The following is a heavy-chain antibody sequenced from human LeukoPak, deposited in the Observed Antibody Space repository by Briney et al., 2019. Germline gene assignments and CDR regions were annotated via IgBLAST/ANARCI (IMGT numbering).Heavy chain of an antibody. D-gene: IGHD3-16*01. CDR2: ISYDGDNG. CDR3: ARVRGGRSWYYYGMDV. J-gene: IGHJ6*02. Sequence: GGSLRLSCAASGFTFSNFAMHWVRQAPGKGLEWVAVISYDGDNGYYADSVKGQFTISRDNSKDRLYLQMNSLRPEDTAMYYCARVRGGRSWYYYGMDVWGRGTTVTVSS. V-gene: IGHV3-30-3*01. CDR1: GFTFSNFA.